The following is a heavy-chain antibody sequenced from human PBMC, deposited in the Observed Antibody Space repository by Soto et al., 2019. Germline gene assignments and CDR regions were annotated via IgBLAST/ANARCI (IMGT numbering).Heavy chain of an antibody. CDR2: IKEDGSST. CDR3: AKDVEWSLDV. CDR1: GFTFSNHW. D-gene: IGHD3-3*01. V-gene: IGHV3-7*01. Sequence: PGGSLRLSCAASGFTFSNHWMNWVRQVPGRGMEWVAKIKEDGSSTYFADSVRGRFTISRDNAKNALFLQMNSLRVEDTATYYCAKDVEWSLDVWGLGTLVTVSS. J-gene: IGHJ4*02.